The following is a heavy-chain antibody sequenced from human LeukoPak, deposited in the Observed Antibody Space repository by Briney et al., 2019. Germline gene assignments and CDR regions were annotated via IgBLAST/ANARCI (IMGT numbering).Heavy chain of an antibody. D-gene: IGHD3-9*01. Sequence: PGGSLRLSCAASGFSFSSYGLHWVRQAPGKGLEWVSSITSGGDYIYYADSVKGRFTTSRDNAKSSLSLQLNSLRVEDTAVYYCARGHYDVLAASYKWTPDYWGQGTLVTVSS. CDR2: ITSGGDYI. V-gene: IGHV3-21*01. J-gene: IGHJ4*02. CDR1: GFSFSSYG. CDR3: ARGHYDVLAASYKWTPDY.